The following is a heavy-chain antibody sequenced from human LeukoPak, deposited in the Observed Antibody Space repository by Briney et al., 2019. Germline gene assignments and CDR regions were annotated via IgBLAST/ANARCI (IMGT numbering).Heavy chain of an antibody. CDR1: GFTFSIFV. CDR2: IWYDGSNK. V-gene: IGHV3-33*08. CDR3: ATNSGSPGGY. Sequence: GGSLRLSCAASGFTFSIFVMTWVRQAPGKGLEWVAVIWYDGSNKYYADSVKGRFTISRDNSKNTLYLQMNSLRAEDTAMYYCATNSGSPGGYWGQGTLVTVSS. D-gene: IGHD1-26*01. J-gene: IGHJ4*02.